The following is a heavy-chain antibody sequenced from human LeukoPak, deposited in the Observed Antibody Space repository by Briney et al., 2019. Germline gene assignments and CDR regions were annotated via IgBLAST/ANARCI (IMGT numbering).Heavy chain of an antibody. V-gene: IGHV4-4*08. D-gene: IGHD3-22*01. J-gene: IGHJ6*03. CDR1: GGSISSYY. Sequence: SETLSLTCTVSGGSISSYYWSWIRQPPGKGLEWIGRIYTSGSTNYNPSLKSRVTISVDTSKNQFSLKLSSVTAADTAVYYCARDGYYYDSSGYYYGNDYYYYYMDVWGKGTTVTISS. CDR2: IYTSGST. CDR3: ARDGYYYDSSGYYYGNDYYYYYMDV.